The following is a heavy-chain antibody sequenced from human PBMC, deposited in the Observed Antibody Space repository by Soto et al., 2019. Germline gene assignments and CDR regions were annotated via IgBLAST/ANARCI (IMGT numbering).Heavy chain of an antibody. D-gene: IGHD3-22*01. CDR3: AKRSITMIVVVTDAFDI. J-gene: IGHJ3*02. V-gene: IGHV3-30*18. CDR1: GFTFSSYG. CDR2: ISYDGSNK. Sequence: GGSLRLSCAASGFTFSSYGMHWVRQAPGKGLEWVAVISYDGSNKYYADSVKGRFTISRDNSKNTLYLQMNSLRAEDTAVYYCAKRSITMIVVVTDAFDIWGQGTMVTVSS.